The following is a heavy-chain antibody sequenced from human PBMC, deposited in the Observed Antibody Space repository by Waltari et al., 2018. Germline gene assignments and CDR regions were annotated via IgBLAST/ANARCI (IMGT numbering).Heavy chain of an antibody. CDR1: GGSISSSSYY. D-gene: IGHD1-26*01. J-gene: IGHJ5*02. Sequence: QLQLQESGPGLVKPSETLSLTCTVSGGSISSSSYYWGWIRQSPGKGLEWIGSIYYSGSTYYNPSRKSRVTISVDTSKNQFSLKLSSVTAADTAVYYCARDRVRRELPGLNWFDPWGQGTLVTVSS. V-gene: IGHV4-39*07. CDR3: ARDRVRRELPGLNWFDP. CDR2: IYYSGST.